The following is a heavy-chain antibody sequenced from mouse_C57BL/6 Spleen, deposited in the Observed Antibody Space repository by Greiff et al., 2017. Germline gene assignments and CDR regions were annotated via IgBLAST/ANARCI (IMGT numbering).Heavy chain of an antibody. D-gene: IGHD1-1*01. J-gene: IGHJ4*01. CDR1: GYTFTSYW. CDR2: INPSGGYT. CDR3: AREGTTVVAKGYAMDY. Sequence: QVQLQQSGAELAKPGASVKLSCKASGYTFTSYWMHWVKQRPGQGLEWIGYINPSGGYTKYNQKFKDKATLTADKSSSTAYMQLSSLTYEDSAVYYCAREGTTVVAKGYAMDYWGQGTSVTVSS. V-gene: IGHV1-7*01.